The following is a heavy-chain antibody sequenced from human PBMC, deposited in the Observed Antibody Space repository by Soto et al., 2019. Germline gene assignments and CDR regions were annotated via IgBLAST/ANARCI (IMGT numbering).Heavy chain of an antibody. CDR2: INHSGNT. CDR3: SRRAPEGFDP. V-gene: IGHV4-39*01. Sequence: SIGTSAYYWGWIRQAPGKGLEWIGSINHSGNTYLSPSLKDRVTMSVDTSKNSFSLKLRSATAADTGLYYCSRRAPEGFDPWGQGTLVTVSS. CDR1: SIGTSAYY. J-gene: IGHJ5*02.